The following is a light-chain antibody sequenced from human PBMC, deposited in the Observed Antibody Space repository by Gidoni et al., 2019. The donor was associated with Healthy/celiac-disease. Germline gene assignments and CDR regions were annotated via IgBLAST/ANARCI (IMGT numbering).Light chain of an antibody. Sequence: ERVMTQSPATLSVSPGERATRSCRASQSVSSHVAWYQQKPGQAPRLLIYGASTRATGIPARFSGSGSGTEFTLTISSLQSEDFAVYDCQQYNNWPPVTFGQXTKLEIK. V-gene: IGKV3-15*01. J-gene: IGKJ2*01. CDR1: QSVSSH. CDR2: GAS. CDR3: QQYNNWPPVT.